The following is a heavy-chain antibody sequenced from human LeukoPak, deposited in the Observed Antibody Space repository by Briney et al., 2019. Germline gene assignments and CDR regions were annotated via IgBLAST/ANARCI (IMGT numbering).Heavy chain of an antibody. D-gene: IGHD5-18*01. Sequence: PGGSLRLSCAASGFTFSSYWMSWVRQAPGKGLEWVANIKQDGSEKYYVDSVKGRFTISRDNAKNSLYLQMNSLRAEDTAVYFCARGKRGYTFGPLDSWGQGTLVTVSS. CDR3: ARGKRGYTFGPLDS. CDR1: GFTFSSYW. V-gene: IGHV3-7*03. CDR2: IKQDGSEK. J-gene: IGHJ4*02.